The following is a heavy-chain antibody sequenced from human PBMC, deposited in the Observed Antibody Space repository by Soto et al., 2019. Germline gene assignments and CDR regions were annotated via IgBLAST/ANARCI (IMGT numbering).Heavy chain of an antibody. J-gene: IGHJ6*02. CDR3: GRQPGHCGSTSCFGDYSVDV. V-gene: IGHV4-39*01. Sequence: QLQLQESGPRLVKPSETLSLTCSVSGGSISSSSYSWGWIRQPPGKGLEWIGTIYYSGSTHYNPSPEGRVARSADRPNNQLSLWLSSVTAADTAVYYCGRQPGHCGSTSCFGDYSVDVWGQGTTVTVS. CDR1: GGSISSSSYS. D-gene: IGHD2-2*01. CDR2: IYYSGST.